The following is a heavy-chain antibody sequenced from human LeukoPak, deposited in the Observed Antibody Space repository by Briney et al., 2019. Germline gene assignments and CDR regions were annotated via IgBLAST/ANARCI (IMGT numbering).Heavy chain of an antibody. CDR3: AGQHDRNGYYFH. V-gene: IGHV4-38-2*01. CDR1: GNSISSGYY. D-gene: IGHD3-22*01. J-gene: IGHJ4*02. Sequence: PSETLSLTCAVTGNSISSGYYWGWIRQPPGKGMEWIGSIYHSGSTYYNPSLKSRVTISVDTSKNRLSLKLSYVTAADTAVYYCAGQHDRNGYYFHWGQGTLVTVSS. CDR2: IYHSGST.